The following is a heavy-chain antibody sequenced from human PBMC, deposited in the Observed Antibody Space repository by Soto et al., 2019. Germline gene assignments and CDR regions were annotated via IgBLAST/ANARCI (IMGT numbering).Heavy chain of an antibody. CDR2: TYYRSKWYN. V-gene: IGHV6-1*01. CDR3: ARDRSGFYLKRYHHDVMYF. Sequence: PQTISRTCAISGDSVSSHSAAWNRTRQSPSRGLEWLGRTYYRSKWYNDYAVSVKSRITINPDTSKNQFPLQLNSVTPEDTAVYYCARDRSGFYLKRYHHDVMYFRGQGSTVTGS. CDR1: GDSVSSHSAA. D-gene: IGHD5-12*01. J-gene: IGHJ6*02.